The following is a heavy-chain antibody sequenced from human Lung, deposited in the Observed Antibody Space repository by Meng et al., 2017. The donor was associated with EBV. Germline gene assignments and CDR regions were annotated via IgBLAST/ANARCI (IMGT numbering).Heavy chain of an antibody. CDR1: GYTFTHHG. Sequence: QGPTVQLGGEVKKSGASVRVSCKASGYTFTHHGISWIRQDPGQGLEWMGWISCYNGDTNYAQKLQGRVTMTTDTSTNTAYMDLRGLRSDDTAVYYCARDPSNTSGRYAYFDYWGQGTLVTVSS. D-gene: IGHD6-19*01. CDR3: ARDPSNTSGRYAYFDY. V-gene: IGHV1-18*01. CDR2: ISCYNGDT. J-gene: IGHJ4*02.